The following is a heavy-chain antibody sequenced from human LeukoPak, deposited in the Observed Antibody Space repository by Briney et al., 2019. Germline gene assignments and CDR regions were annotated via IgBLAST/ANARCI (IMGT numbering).Heavy chain of an antibody. CDR1: GGSISSYYW. CDR3: AHRGQYQLLYTFDY. CDR2: IYWNDDK. Sequence: TLSLTCTVSGGSISSYYWSWIRQPPGKALEWLALIYWNDDKRYSPSLKTRLTITKDTSKNQVVLTMTNMDPVDTATYYCAHRGQYQLLYTFDYWGQGTLVTVSS. D-gene: IGHD2-2*02. V-gene: IGHV2-5*01. J-gene: IGHJ4*02.